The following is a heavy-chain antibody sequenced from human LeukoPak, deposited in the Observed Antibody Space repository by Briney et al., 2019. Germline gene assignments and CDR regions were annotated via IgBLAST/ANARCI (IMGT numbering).Heavy chain of an antibody. D-gene: IGHD6-6*01. J-gene: IGHJ4*02. Sequence: GRSLRLSCAASGFTFSSYAMHWVRQAPGKGLEWVAVISYDGSNKYYADSVKGRFTISRDNSKNTLYLQMNSLRAEDTAVYYCGRDSGTEYSSSYYFDYWGQGTLVSVSS. CDR2: ISYDGSNK. CDR3: GRDSGTEYSSSYYFDY. CDR1: GFTFSSYA. V-gene: IGHV3-30-3*01.